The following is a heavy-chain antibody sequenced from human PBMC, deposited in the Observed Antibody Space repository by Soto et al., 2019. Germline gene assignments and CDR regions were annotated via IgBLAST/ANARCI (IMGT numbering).Heavy chain of an antibody. CDR1: GGSISSYY. J-gene: IGHJ4*02. CDR3: ARTYYYGSGSLYYFDY. Sequence: PSETLSLTCIVSGGSISSYYWSWIRQPPGKGLERIGYIYYSGSTNYNPSLKSRVTISVDTSKNQFSLKLSSVTAADTAVYYCARTYYYGSGSLYYFDYWGQGTLVTVSS. CDR2: IYYSGST. V-gene: IGHV4-59*01. D-gene: IGHD3-10*01.